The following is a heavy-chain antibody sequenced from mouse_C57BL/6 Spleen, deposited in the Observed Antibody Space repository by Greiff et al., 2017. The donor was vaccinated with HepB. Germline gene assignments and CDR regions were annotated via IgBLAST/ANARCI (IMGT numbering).Heavy chain of an antibody. CDR3: SRYDYDGFAY. Sequence: EVKLQESGPGLVKPSQSLSLTCSVTGYSITSGYSWNWIRQFPGNKMEWMGYISYDGSNNYNPSLKNRISITRDTSKNQFFLKLNSVTTEDTATYYCSRYDYDGFAYWGQGTLVTVSA. J-gene: IGHJ3*01. CDR1: GYSITSGYS. D-gene: IGHD2-4*01. V-gene: IGHV3-6*01. CDR2: ISYDGSN.